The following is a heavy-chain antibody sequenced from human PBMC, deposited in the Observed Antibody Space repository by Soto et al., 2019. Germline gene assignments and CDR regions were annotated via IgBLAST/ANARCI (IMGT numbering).Heavy chain of an antibody. J-gene: IGHJ4*02. CDR3: ARTFATVTTLPLFSFDY. CDR1: GGSISSGDYY. D-gene: IGHD4-17*01. V-gene: IGHV4-30-4*01. CDR2: IYYSGST. Sequence: SETLSLTCTVSGGSISSGDYYWSWIRQPPGKGLEWIGYIYYSGSTYYNPSLKSRVTISVDTSKNQFSLKLSSVTAADTAVYYCARTFATVTTLPLFSFDYWGQGTLVTVS.